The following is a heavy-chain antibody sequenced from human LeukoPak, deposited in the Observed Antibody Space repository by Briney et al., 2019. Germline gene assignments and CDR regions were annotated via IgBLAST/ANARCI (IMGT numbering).Heavy chain of an antibody. Sequence: SETLSLTCTVSGGSISSYYWSWIRQPPGKGLEWIGYIYYSGSTNYNPSLKSRVTMSVDTSKNQFSLKLSSVTAADTAVYYCARVRNAFDIWGQGTMVTVSS. CDR1: GGSISSYY. J-gene: IGHJ3*02. CDR3: ARVRNAFDI. CDR2: IYYSGST. V-gene: IGHV4-59*01.